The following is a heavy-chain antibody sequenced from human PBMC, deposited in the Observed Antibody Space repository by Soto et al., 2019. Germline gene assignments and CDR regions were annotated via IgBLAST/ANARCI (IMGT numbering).Heavy chain of an antibody. CDR2: IYYSGST. Sequence: QLQLQESGPGLVKPSETLSLTCTVSGGSISSSSYYWGWIRQPPGKGLEWIGSIYYSGSTYYNPSLKSLVTISVDTSKNQFSLKLSSVTAADTAVYYCARHGSKANNNWFDPWGQGTLVTVSS. CDR3: ARHGSKANNNWFDP. J-gene: IGHJ5*02. V-gene: IGHV4-39*01. CDR1: GGSISSSSYY.